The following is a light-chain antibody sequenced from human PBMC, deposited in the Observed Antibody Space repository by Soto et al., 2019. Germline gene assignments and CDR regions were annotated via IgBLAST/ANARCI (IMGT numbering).Light chain of an antibody. J-gene: IGLJ2*01. Sequence: QSALTQPASVSGSPGQSITISCPGTSSDIGGNNYVSWYQQHPGKAPKLMIYDVTNRPSGVSNRFSGSKSGNTASLTISGLQAEDEADYYCSSYTTRSTLFGGGTKLTVL. CDR1: SSDIGGNNY. CDR3: SSYTTRSTL. CDR2: DVT. V-gene: IGLV2-14*03.